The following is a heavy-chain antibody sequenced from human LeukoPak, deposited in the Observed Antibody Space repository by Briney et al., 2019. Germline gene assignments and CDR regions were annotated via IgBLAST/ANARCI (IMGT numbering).Heavy chain of an antibody. D-gene: IGHD4-23*01. V-gene: IGHV3-23*01. CDR2: ISGSGDKT. Sequence: GGSLRLSCAASRFTFSSDAMNWVRQRPGKGLEWVSVISGSGDKTYYADSVKGRFTISRDNSKNTLYLQMNSLRAEDTAVYFCAKDRSLNGGNSNGYFDYWGQGTLVTVSS. CDR3: AKDRSLNGGNSNGYFDY. J-gene: IGHJ4*02. CDR1: RFTFSSDA.